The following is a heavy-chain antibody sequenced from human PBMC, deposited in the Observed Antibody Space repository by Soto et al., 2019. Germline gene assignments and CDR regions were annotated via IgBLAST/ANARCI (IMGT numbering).Heavy chain of an antibody. V-gene: IGHV4-31*03. J-gene: IGHJ4*02. CDR3: ARDQGYYDSSGHGGYYFDY. CDR1: GGSISSGGYY. CDR2: IYYSGRT. D-gene: IGHD3-22*01. Sequence: QVQLQESGPGLVKPSQTLSLTCTVSGGSISSGGYYWSWIRQHPGKGLEWIGYIYYSGRTYYTPALKSRVTISVDTSKNQFSLKLSSVTAADTAVYYCARDQGYYDSSGHGGYYFDYWGQGTLVTVSS.